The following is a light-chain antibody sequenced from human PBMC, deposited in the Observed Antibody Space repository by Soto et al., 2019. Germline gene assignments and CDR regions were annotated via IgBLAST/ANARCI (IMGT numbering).Light chain of an antibody. CDR1: QSISSR. Sequence: DIQMTQSPSTLSASVGDRVTITCRASQSISSRLGWYQQKPEKAPKLLIYDASSLESGVPSSFSGSGSGTEFTLTISSLQPDDFATYYCQQYNSYSYSVGQGTKLEIK. CDR3: QQYNSYSYS. V-gene: IGKV1-5*01. J-gene: IGKJ2*01. CDR2: DAS.